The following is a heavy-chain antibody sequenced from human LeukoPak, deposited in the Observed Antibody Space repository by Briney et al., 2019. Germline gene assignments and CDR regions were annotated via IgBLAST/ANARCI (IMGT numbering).Heavy chain of an antibody. J-gene: IGHJ6*03. CDR2: IYYSGST. CDR3: ARRGISQGYYMDV. Sequence: PSETLSLTCTVSGGSISSSSYYWGWIRQPPGKGLEWIGRIYYSGSTYYNPSLKSRVTISVDTSKNQFSLNLSSVTAADTAVYYCARRGISQGYYMDVWGKGTTVTISS. V-gene: IGHV4-39*01. D-gene: IGHD6-13*01. CDR1: GGSISSSSYY.